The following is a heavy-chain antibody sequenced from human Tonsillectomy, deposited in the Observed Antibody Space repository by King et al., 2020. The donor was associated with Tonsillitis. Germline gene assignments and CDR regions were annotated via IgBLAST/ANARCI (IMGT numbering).Heavy chain of an antibody. Sequence: LQLQESGPGLVKPSETLSLTCTVSGGSISSSSYYWGWIRQPPGKGLEWIGSIYYSGSTYYNPSLKSRVTISVDTSKTQFSLKLSSVTAADTAVYYCARLVLVEGSGSCQFDYWGQGTLVTVSS. CDR2: IYYSGST. CDR1: GGSISSSSYY. V-gene: IGHV4-39*01. J-gene: IGHJ4*02. D-gene: IGHD3-10*01. CDR3: ARLVLVEGSGSCQFDY.